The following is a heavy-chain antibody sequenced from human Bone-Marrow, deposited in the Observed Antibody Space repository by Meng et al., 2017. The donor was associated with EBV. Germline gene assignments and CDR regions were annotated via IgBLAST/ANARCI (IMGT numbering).Heavy chain of an antibody. Sequence: QVPLVQSGAEVKKPGASVKVSCRTSGYTFSSDDVNWVRQAPGQGPEWMGWINPNSGNTGFAQKIQGRVSMTWDTYTSTAYMELRNLRSEDTAVYYCARMGYWGQGTLVTVSS. J-gene: IGHJ4*02. V-gene: IGHV1-8*01. CDR3: ARMGY. CDR1: GYTFSSDD. CDR2: INPNSGNT.